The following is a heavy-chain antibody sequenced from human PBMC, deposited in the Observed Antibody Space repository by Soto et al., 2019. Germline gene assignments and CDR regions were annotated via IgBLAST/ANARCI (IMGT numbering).Heavy chain of an antibody. CDR2: IIPTFGTA. V-gene: IGHV1-69*13. CDR3: AGDRTYDSGGLDYNGMDV. J-gene: IGHJ6*02. CDR1: GGSFSSQA. Sequence: SVKVSCKASGGSFSSQAISWVRQAPGQGLEWMGAIIPTFGTANYAQRFQGRVTITADESTSTAYMELSSLRSEDTGVYFCAGDRTYDSGGLDYNGMDVWGQGTSVTVSS. D-gene: IGHD3-22*01.